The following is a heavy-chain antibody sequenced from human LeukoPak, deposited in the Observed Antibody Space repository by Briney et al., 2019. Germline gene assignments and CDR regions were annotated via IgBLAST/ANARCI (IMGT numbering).Heavy chain of an antibody. V-gene: IGHV1-8*03. D-gene: IGHD1-26*01. J-gene: IGHJ4*02. CDR2: MNLKSGYT. CDR3: ARVAGSIDY. CDR1: GYSFTTYD. Sequence: GASVKVSCKASGYSFTTYDINWVRQAIGQGLEWMGWMNLKSGYTGYAQKFQGRVTITRDTSTSTVYMKLSSLRSEDTAVYYCARVAGSIDYWGRGTLVTVSS.